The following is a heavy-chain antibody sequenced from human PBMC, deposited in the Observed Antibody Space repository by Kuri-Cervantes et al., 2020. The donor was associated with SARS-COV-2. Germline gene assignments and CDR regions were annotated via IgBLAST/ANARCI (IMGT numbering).Heavy chain of an antibody. V-gene: IGHV3-53*05. CDR1: GFTVSSNY. CDR3: AKDGYSSSWYIFDY. CDR2: IYSGGST. D-gene: IGHD6-13*01. J-gene: IGHJ4*02. Sequence: GGSLRLSCAASGFTVSSNYMSWVRQAPGKGLEWVSVIYSGGSTYYADSVKGRFTISRDNSKNTLYLQMNSLRAEDTAVYYCAKDGYSSSWYIFDYWGQGTLVTVSS.